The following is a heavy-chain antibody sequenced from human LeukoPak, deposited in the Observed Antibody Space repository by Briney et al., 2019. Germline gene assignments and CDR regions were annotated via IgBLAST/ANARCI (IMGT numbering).Heavy chain of an antibody. V-gene: IGHV1-24*01. J-gene: IGHJ4*02. Sequence: GASVKVSCKVSGYTLTELSMHWVRQAPGKGLEWMGGFDPEDGETIYAQKFQGRVTMTEDTSTDTAYMELSSLRSEDTAVYYCARDGAYCGGDCEYYFDYWGQGTLVTVSS. D-gene: IGHD2-21*02. CDR2: FDPEDGET. CDR1: GYTLTELS. CDR3: ARDGAYCGGDCEYYFDY.